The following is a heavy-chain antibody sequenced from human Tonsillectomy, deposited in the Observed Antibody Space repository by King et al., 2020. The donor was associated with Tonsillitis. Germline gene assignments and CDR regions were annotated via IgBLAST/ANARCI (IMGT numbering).Heavy chain of an antibody. CDR2: IIPIFGTA. J-gene: IGHJ4*02. CDR3: ARDRVGRYYGSGSYFDY. V-gene: IGHV1-69*06. Sequence: VQLVESGAEGKKPGSSVKVSCTASGVTFSNYAITWVRQAPGQGLEWMGGIIPIFGTAHYAQKFQGRVTITADKSTSTAYLELRSLKYEDTAVYYCARDRVGRYYGSGSYFDYWGQGALVTVSS. D-gene: IGHD3-10*01. CDR1: GVTFSNYA.